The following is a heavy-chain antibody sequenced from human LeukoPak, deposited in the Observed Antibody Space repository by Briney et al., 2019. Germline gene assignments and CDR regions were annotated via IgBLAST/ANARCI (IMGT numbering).Heavy chain of an antibody. J-gene: IGHJ4*02. CDR1: EFILSSYA. V-gene: IGHV3-23*01. CDR3: ARPSHGLDY. CDR2: ISGNGAHP. D-gene: IGHD2-2*01. Sequence: PGGSLRLSCEASEFILSSYAMSWVRQAPGKGLEWVSSISGNGAHPYYADSVKGRFTISRDNSKNTLYLQMNSLRAEDTAVYYCARPSHGLDYWGQGTLVTVSS.